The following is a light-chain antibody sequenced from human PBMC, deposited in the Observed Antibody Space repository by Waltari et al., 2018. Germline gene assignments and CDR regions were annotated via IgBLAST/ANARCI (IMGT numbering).Light chain of an antibody. J-gene: IGLJ3*02. V-gene: IGLV2-23*02. CDR2: EVT. CDR1: SSDVGRYNL. Sequence: QSALTQPASVSGSPGQSITISCTGTSSDVGRYNLVFWFQQHPGKAPQLIIYEVTKRPSVTATRFSGSKSGNTASLTLSGLQAEDEADYFCCSYAGVSTWVFGGGTKLTVL. CDR3: CSYAGVSTWV.